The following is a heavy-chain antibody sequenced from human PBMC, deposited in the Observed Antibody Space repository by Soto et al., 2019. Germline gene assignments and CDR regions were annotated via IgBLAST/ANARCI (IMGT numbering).Heavy chain of an antibody. CDR1: GGSISSSSYY. Sequence: QLQLQESGPGLVKPSETLSLTCTVSGGSISSSSYYWGWIRQPPGKGLEWIGSIYYSGSTYYNPSLKSRVSISVDTSKNHFSLQLSYVTDSDTAVYYCARQEKGAVAVRRVDYWGQGTLVTDSS. J-gene: IGHJ4*02. V-gene: IGHV4-39*01. D-gene: IGHD6-19*01. CDR3: ARQEKGAVAVRRVDY. CDR2: IYYSGST.